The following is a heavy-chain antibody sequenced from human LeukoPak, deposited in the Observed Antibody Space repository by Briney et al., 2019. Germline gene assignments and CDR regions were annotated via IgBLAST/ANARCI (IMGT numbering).Heavy chain of an antibody. Sequence: GSLRLSCAASGFTFSSYWMSWVRQAPGTGLEWIGEIDHSGSTNYNPSLKSRVTISVDTSKNQFSLKLSSVTAADTAVYYCARLKYYYGSGSYPNWFDPWGQGTLVTVSS. J-gene: IGHJ5*02. CDR3: ARLKYYYGSGSYPNWFDP. D-gene: IGHD3-10*01. CDR2: IDHSGST. V-gene: IGHV4-34*01. CDR1: GFTFSSYW.